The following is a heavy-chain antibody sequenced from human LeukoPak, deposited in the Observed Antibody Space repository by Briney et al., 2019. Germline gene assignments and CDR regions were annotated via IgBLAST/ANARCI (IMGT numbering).Heavy chain of an antibody. CDR3: ARGMGPHPYYYGMDV. D-gene: IGHD2-8*01. CDR1: GFTFSKYW. CDR2: IWYDGSNK. J-gene: IGHJ6*02. V-gene: IGHV3-33*07. Sequence: QTGGSLRLSCAASGFTFSKYWMSWVRQAPGKGLEWVAVIWYDGSNKYYADSVKGRFTISRDNFKNTLYLQMNSLRAEDTAVYYCARGMGPHPYYYGMDVWGQGTTDTVSS.